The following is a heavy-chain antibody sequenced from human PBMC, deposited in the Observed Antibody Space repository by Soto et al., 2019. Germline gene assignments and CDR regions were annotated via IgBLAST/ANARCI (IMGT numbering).Heavy chain of an antibody. Sequence: QLQLQESGPGLVKPSETLSLTCTVSGGSISSSSYYWGWIRQPPGKGLEWIGSISYSGSTYYNPSLESRVTISVDTSKNQFSLRLSSVTATDTAIYYCAGPGFKINWFDPWGQGTLVTVSS. J-gene: IGHJ5*02. D-gene: IGHD3-10*01. CDR2: ISYSGST. CDR1: GGSISSSSYY. CDR3: AGPGFKINWFDP. V-gene: IGHV4-39*01.